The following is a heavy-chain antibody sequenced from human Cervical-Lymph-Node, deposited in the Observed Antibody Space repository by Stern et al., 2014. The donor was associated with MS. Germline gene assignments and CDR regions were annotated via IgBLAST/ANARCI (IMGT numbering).Heavy chain of an antibody. CDR1: GGSISSGGYY. Sequence: QLQLQESGPGLVKPSQTLSLTCSVSGGSISSGGYYWSWIRQHPGKGLEYIGHIYYSGNTYSNPSLKSRVTQSDDTSKNQFSLKLRSGTAADTAVYYCARVGLVSALIDYWGQGTLVTVSS. J-gene: IGHJ4*02. CDR3: ARVGLVSALIDY. CDR2: IYYSGNT. V-gene: IGHV4-31*03. D-gene: IGHD2-21*01.